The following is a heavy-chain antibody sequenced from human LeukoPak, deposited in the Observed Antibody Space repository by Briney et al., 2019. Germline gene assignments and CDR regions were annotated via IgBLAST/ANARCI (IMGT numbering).Heavy chain of an antibody. Sequence: SETLSLTCTVSGVSVSSYYWSWIRQPPGKGLEWIGNIYYSGSTKYNPSLKSRVTISVDTSKNHFSLKLSSVTAADTAVYYCARHGNYYDSSGYNYYFDYWGQGTLGTVSS. CDR3: ARHGNYYDSSGYNYYFDY. V-gene: IGHV4-59*08. D-gene: IGHD3-22*01. CDR2: IYYSGST. CDR1: GVSVSSYY. J-gene: IGHJ4*02.